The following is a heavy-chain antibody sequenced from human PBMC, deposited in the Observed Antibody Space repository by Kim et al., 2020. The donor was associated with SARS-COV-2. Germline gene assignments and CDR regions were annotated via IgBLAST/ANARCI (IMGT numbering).Heavy chain of an antibody. Sequence: ASVKVSCKASGYTFTSYAMHWVRQAPGQRLEWMGWINAGNGNTKYSQKFQGRVTITRDTSASTAYMELSSLRSEDTAVYYCARDPQLRGRITMVRGVIHTRSYCYYGMDVWGQGTTVTVSS. J-gene: IGHJ6*02. V-gene: IGHV1-3*01. D-gene: IGHD3-10*01. CDR3: ARDPQLRGRITMVRGVIHTRSYCYYGMDV. CDR2: INAGNGNT. CDR1: GYTFTSYA.